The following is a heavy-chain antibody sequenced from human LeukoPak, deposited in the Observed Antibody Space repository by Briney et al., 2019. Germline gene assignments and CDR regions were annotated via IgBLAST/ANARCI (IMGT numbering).Heavy chain of an antibody. CDR1: GGSFSGYY. D-gene: IGHD3-22*01. CDR2: INHSGST. CDR3: ASLTYYYDSSGQTGGWFDP. Sequence: SETLSLTCAVYGGSFSGYYWSWIRQPPGKGLEWIGEINHSGSTNYNPSLKSRVTISVDTSKNQFSLKLSSVTATDTAVYYCASLTYYYDSSGQTGGWFDPWGQGTLVTVSS. J-gene: IGHJ5*02. V-gene: IGHV4-34*01.